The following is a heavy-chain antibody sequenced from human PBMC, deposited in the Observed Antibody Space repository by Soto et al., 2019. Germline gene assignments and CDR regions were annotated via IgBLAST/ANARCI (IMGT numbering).Heavy chain of an antibody. V-gene: IGHV4-59*08. D-gene: IGHD1-26*01. J-gene: IGHJ4*02. CDR1: GGSISSYY. CDR3: ARRKVGATGYFAY. CDR2: IYYSGST. Sequence: SETLSLTCTVSGGSISSYYWSWIRQPPGKGLEWIGYIYYSGSTNYNPSLKSRVTISVDTSKNQFSLKLSSVTAADTAVYYCARRKVGATGYFAYWGQGTLVTVSS.